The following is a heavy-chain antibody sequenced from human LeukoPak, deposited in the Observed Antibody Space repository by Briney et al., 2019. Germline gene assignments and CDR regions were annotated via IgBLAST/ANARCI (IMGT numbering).Heavy chain of an antibody. CDR3: VGHAPHENGNKRGFEY. CDR1: GYSISSGYY. J-gene: IGHJ4*02. V-gene: IGHV4-38-2*01. D-gene: IGHD2/OR15-2a*01. CDR2: IYHSGST. Sequence: PSETLSLTCAVSGYSISSGYYWGWIRQPPGKGLEWVASIYHSGSTYYNPSLRSRVTISVDTSKNHFSPILSSVTAADTAVYYCVGHAPHENGNKRGFEYWGQGTLVTVSS.